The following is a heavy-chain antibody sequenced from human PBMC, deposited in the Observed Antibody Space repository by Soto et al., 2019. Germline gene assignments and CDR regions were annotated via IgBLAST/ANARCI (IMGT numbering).Heavy chain of an antibody. CDR2: IYYSGST. J-gene: IGHJ5*02. CDR3: AREKRGGNYYDSSGYSPWFDP. D-gene: IGHD3-22*01. V-gene: IGHV4-31*03. CDR1: GGSISSGGYY. Sequence: PSETLSLTCTVSGGSISSGGYYWSWIRQHPGKGLEWIGYIYYSGSTYYNPSLKSRVTISVDTSKNQFSLKLSSVTAADTAVYYCAREKRGGNYYDSSGYSPWFDPWGQGTLVTVSS.